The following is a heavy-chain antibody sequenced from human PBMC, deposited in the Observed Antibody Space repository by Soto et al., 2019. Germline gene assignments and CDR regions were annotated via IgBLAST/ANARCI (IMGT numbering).Heavy chain of an antibody. J-gene: IGHJ4*02. V-gene: IGHV3-74*01. Sequence: GGSLRLSCAVSGFTFTNYWMHWVRQAPGKGLVWVSAINSNGSSTNHADSVKGHFTISRDNSKNTLYLQMNSLRAEDTAVYYCAKGSASSRPYYFDYWGQGTLVTVSS. D-gene: IGHD6-6*01. CDR1: GFTFTNYW. CDR3: AKGSASSRPYYFDY. CDR2: INSNGSST.